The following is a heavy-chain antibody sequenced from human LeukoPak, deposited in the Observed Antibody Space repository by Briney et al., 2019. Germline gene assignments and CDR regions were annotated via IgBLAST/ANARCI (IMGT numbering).Heavy chain of an antibody. CDR3: ARGDYGDKFDD. V-gene: IGHV1-18*01. Sequence: ASVKVSCKASGYTFDTYGISWVRQAPGQGLEWMGWISAYYGNTNYAQNTNYAQKLQGRVTMTTETSTSTAYVEVRSLRSDDTAVYYCARGDYGDKFDDWGQGTLVTISS. J-gene: IGHJ4*02. D-gene: IGHD4-17*01. CDR2: ISAYYGNTNYAQNT. CDR1: GYTFDTYG.